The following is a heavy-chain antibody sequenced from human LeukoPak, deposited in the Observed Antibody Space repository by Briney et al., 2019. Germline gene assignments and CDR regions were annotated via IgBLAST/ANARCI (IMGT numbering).Heavy chain of an antibody. D-gene: IGHD1-26*01. CDR2: INPNSGGT. J-gene: IGHJ4*02. CDR3: AREVGATTHFDY. Sequence: ASVKVSCKASGYTFTGYYMHWVRQAPGQGLEWMGRINPNSGGTNYAQKFQGRVTMTRDTSISTAYMELSRLRSDDTAVYYCAREVGATTHFDYWGQGTLVTVSS. CDR1: GYTFTGYY. V-gene: IGHV1-2*06.